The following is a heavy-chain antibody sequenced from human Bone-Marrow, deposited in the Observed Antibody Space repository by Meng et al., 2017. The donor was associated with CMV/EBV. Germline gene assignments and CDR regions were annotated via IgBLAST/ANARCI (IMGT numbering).Heavy chain of an antibody. CDR3: ARDRYKDYDYVWGSYRLYTYYFDD. J-gene: IGHJ4*02. CDR2: ISYDGSNK. Sequence: GESLKISCAASGFTFSSYAMHWVRQAPGKGLEWVAVISYDGSNKYYADSVKGRFTISRDNSKNTLYLQMNSLRAEDTAVYYCARDRYKDYDYVWGSYRLYTYYFDDWGPGPLVTGSS. D-gene: IGHD3-16*02. CDR1: GFTFSSYA. V-gene: IGHV3-30-3*01.